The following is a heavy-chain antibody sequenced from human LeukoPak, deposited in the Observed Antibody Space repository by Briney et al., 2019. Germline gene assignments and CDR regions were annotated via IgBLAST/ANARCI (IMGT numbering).Heavy chain of an antibody. CDR1: GFTFSSYA. CDR3: AKVRDDFWSGYYIEGISVFDY. D-gene: IGHD3-3*01. V-gene: IGHV3-23*01. CDR2: ISGSGGST. J-gene: IGHJ4*02. Sequence: GGSLRLSCAASGFTFSSYAMSWVRQAPGKGLEWVSAISGSGGSTYYADSVKGRFTISRDNSKNTLYLQMDSLRAEDTAVYYCAKVRDDFWSGYYIEGISVFDYWGQGTLVTVSS.